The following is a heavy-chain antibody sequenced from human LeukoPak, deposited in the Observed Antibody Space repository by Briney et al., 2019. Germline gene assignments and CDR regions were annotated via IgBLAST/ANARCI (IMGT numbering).Heavy chain of an antibody. Sequence: GGSLRLSRAASGFTFSSYSMNWVGQAPSKGLEWVSSISSSSTYIYYAHSVKGRFTISRDNAKNSLYLQMNSLRAEDTAVYYCAGEADEQFDYWGQGTLVTVSS. V-gene: IGHV3-21*01. D-gene: IGHD1/OR15-1a*01. CDR1: GFTFSSYS. CDR2: ISSSSTYI. J-gene: IGHJ4*02. CDR3: AGEADEQFDY.